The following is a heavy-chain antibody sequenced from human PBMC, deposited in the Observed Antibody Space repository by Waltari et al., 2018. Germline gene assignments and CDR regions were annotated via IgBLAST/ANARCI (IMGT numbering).Heavy chain of an antibody. D-gene: IGHD3-10*01. V-gene: IGHV1-3*01. CDR2: INAGNGNT. CDR3: ARDRLTNFDY. Sequence: QVQLVQSGAEVKKPGASVKVSCKASGYTFTSYAMHWVRQAPGQRLEWMGWINAGNGNTKYSQKFQGRVTITRDTSASTAYMELSSLRSEDTAVYYCARDRLTNFDYWGQGTLVTVSS. J-gene: IGHJ4*02. CDR1: GYTFTSYA.